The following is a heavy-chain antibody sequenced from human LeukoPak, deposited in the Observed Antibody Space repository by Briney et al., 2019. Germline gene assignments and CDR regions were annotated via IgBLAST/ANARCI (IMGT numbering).Heavy chain of an antibody. V-gene: IGHV1-18*01. CDR2: ISAYNGNT. CDR1: GYTFTSYG. CDR3: ARDRGRIAVAGANFDY. J-gene: IGHJ4*02. D-gene: IGHD6-19*01. Sequence: ASVKVSCKASGYTFTSYGISWVRQAPGQGLEWMGWISAYNGNTNYAQKLQGRVTMTTDSSTSTAYMELRSLRSDDTAVYYCARDRGRIAVAGANFDYWGQGTLVTVSS.